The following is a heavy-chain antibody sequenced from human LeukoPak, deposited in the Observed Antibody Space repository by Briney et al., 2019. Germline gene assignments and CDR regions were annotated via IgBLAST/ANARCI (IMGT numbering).Heavy chain of an antibody. V-gene: IGHV3-48*03. Sequence: PGGSLRLSCAASGFTFSSYEMNWVRQAPGKGLEWVSYISSSGSTIYYADSVKGRFTISRDNAKNSLYLQMNSLRAEDTAVYYCARVSNGNYYYYYMDVWGKGTTVIVSS. J-gene: IGHJ6*03. CDR3: ARVSNGNYYYYYMDV. CDR1: GFTFSSYE. CDR2: ISSSGSTI. D-gene: IGHD3-22*01.